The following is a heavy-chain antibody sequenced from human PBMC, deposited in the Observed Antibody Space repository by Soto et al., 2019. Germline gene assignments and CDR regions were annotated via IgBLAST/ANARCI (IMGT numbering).Heavy chain of an antibody. CDR3: ARDGVDYYDSSGYYYRAFDI. CDR1: GGSISSYY. J-gene: IGHJ3*02. CDR2: IYYSGST. V-gene: IGHV4-59*01. D-gene: IGHD3-22*01. Sequence: SETLSLTCTVSGGSISSYYWSWIRQPPGKGLEWIGYIYYSGSTNYNPSLKSRVTISVDTSKNQFSLKLSSVTAADTAVYYCARDGVDYYDSSGYYYRAFDIWGQGTMVTVSS.